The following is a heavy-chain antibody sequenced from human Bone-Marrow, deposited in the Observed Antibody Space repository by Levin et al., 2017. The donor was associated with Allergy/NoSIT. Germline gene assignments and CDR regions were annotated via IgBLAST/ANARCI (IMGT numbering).Heavy chain of an antibody. CDR2: IYHSGST. Sequence: SETLSLTCAVSGYSISSGYYWGWIRQPPGKGLEWIGSIYHSGSTYYNPSLKSRVTISVDTSKNQFSLKLSSVTAADTAVYYCASFHYDFWSGDTDFDYWGQGTLVTVSS. J-gene: IGHJ4*02. D-gene: IGHD3-3*01. CDR3: ASFHYDFWSGDTDFDY. V-gene: IGHV4-38-2*01. CDR1: GYSISSGYY.